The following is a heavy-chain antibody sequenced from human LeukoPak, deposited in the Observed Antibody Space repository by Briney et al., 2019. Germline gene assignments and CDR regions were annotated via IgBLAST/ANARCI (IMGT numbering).Heavy chain of an antibody. V-gene: IGHV3-49*04. D-gene: IGHD3-22*01. CDR1: GFTFSSYA. CDR2: IRSKAYGGTT. Sequence: PGGSLRLSCAASGFTFSSYAMSWVRQAPGKGLEWVGFIRSKAYGGTTEYAAPVKGRFTISRDDSKSIAYLQMNSLKTEDTAVYYCTRDGITYYYDSSGPTHLAYYYYYGMDVWGQGTTVTVSS. CDR3: TRDGITYYYDSSGPTHLAYYYYYGMDV. J-gene: IGHJ6*02.